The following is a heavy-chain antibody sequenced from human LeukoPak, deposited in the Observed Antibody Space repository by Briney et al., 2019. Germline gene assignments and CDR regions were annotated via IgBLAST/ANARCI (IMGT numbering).Heavy chain of an antibody. CDR3: TRDINWALGNP. Sequence: GGSLRLSCAASGFILSSYWMHWVRQAPGKGLVWVSRITSDGSSTIYADSVKGRFTSSRDNAKNTLYSQMTSLRVEITAVYYYTRDINWALGNPWGQGTLVIVSS. CDR1: GFILSSYW. D-gene: IGHD1-1*01. V-gene: IGHV3-74*01. CDR2: ITSDGSST. J-gene: IGHJ5*02.